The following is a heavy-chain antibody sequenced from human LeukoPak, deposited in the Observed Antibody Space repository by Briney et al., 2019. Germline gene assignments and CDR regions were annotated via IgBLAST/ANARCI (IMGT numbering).Heavy chain of an antibody. CDR1: GYTFTSYT. V-gene: IGHV1-3*03. Sequence: ASAKVSCKASGYTFTSYTMHWVRQAPGQRLEWMGWINAGNANTKYSQEFQGRVTITRDTSASTAYMELSSLRSEDMAVYYCARDYYDTGGYYDLWGQGTLVTVSS. D-gene: IGHD3-22*01. CDR2: INAGNANT. CDR3: ARDYYDTGGYYDL. J-gene: IGHJ5*02.